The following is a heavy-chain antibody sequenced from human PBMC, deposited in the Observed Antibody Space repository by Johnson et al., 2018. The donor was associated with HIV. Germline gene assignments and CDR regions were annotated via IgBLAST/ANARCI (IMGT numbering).Heavy chain of an antibody. V-gene: IGHV3-7*01. Sequence: VQLVESGGGLVQPGGSLRLSCAASGFTFGTYWMSWVRQAPGKGLEWVTNIKEDGSEKYYVDSVRGRFTISRDNSKNTLYLQMNSLRAEDTAVYYCARENSSGYHDAFDIWGQGTLVTVSS. CDR1: GFTFGTYW. J-gene: IGHJ3*02. CDR2: IKEDGSEK. D-gene: IGHD3-22*01. CDR3: ARENSSGYHDAFDI.